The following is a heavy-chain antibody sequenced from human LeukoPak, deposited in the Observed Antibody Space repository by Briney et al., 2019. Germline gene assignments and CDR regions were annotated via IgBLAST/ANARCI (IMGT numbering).Heavy chain of an antibody. CDR1: GFTFSSYS. J-gene: IGHJ4*02. Sequence: GGSLRLSCAASGFTFSSYSMNWVRQAPGKGLEWVSYISSSSSTIYYADSVKGRFTISRDNAKNSLYLQMNSLRAEDTAVYYCARVEDYDILTGFDYWGQGTLVTVSS. D-gene: IGHD3-9*01. CDR2: ISSSSSTI. CDR3: ARVEDYDILTGFDY. V-gene: IGHV3-48*01.